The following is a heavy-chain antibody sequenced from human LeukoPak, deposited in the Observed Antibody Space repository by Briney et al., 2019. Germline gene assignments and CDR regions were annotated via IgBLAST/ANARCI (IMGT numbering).Heavy chain of an antibody. CDR3: AARKVRGVWFYLDY. J-gene: IGHJ4*02. Sequence: PGGSLRFSCAASGFTVSAYAMAWVRQAPGKGLEWLSTIYDDNTYYADSVKGRFAISTDNSKNTLYLQMNSLRVEDTAVYFCAARKVRGVWFYLDYWGQGTLVTVSS. V-gene: IGHV3-23*01. CDR1: GFTVSAYA. CDR2: IYDDNT. D-gene: IGHD3-10*01.